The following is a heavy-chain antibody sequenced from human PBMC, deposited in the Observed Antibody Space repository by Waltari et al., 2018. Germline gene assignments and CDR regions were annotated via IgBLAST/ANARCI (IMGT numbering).Heavy chain of an antibody. CDR2: ISGSGGST. J-gene: IGHJ4*02. CDR3: ASLWFGELLPLDY. CDR1: GFTFSSYA. V-gene: IGHV3-23*01. D-gene: IGHD3-10*01. Sequence: EVQLLESGGGLVQPGGSLRLSCAASGFTFSSYAMSWVRRAPGKGLEGVSAISGSGGSTYYADSVKGRFTISRDNSKNTLYLQMNSLRAEDTAVYYCASLWFGELLPLDYWGQGTLVTVSS.